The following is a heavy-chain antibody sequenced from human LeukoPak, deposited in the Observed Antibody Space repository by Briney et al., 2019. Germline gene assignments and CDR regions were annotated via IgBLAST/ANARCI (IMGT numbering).Heavy chain of an antibody. CDR2: INWNGGST. J-gene: IGHJ4*02. Sequence: GGSLRLSCIASGFTFDDHGMSWVRQAPGKGLEWVSNINWNGGSTGYVDSVKGRFTISRDNGKNSLYLQMNSLRVEDTAFYYCARDVSWGTSYFDCWGQGILVTVSS. D-gene: IGHD1-1*01. CDR1: GFTFDDHG. V-gene: IGHV3-20*04. CDR3: ARDVSWGTSYFDC.